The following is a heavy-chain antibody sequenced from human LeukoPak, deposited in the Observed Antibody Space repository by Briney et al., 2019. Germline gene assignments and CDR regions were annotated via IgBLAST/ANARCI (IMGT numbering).Heavy chain of an antibody. CDR3: AKARQWLVPSFDY. CDR1: GYTFTGYY. D-gene: IGHD6-19*01. V-gene: IGHV3-23*01. J-gene: IGHJ4*02. Sequence: ASVKVSCKASGYTFTGYYMHWVRQAPGKGLEWVSAISGSGGSTYYADSVKGRFTISRDNSKNTLYLQMNSLRAEDTAVYYCAKARQWLVPSFDYWGQGTLVTVSS. CDR2: ISGSGGST.